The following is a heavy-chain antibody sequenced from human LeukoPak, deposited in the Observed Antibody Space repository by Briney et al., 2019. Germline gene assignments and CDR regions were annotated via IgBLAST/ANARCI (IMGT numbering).Heavy chain of an antibody. CDR3: ASQRVWFGDTRGYFDY. V-gene: IGHV1-2*02. Sequence: ASVKVSCKASGYTFTGYYMHRVRQAPGQGLEWMGWINPNSGGTNYAQKFQGRVTMTRDTSISTAYMELSRLRSDDTGVYYCASQRVWFGDTRGYFDYWGQGTLVTVSS. J-gene: IGHJ4*02. D-gene: IGHD3-10*01. CDR1: GYTFTGYY. CDR2: INPNSGGT.